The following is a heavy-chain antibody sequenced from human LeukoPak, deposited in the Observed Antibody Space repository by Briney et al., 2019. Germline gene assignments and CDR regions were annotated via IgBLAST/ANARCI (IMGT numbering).Heavy chain of an antibody. Sequence: GGSLRLSCAASGFTFDDYAMHWVRQAPGKRLEWVSGISWNSGSIGYADSVRGRFIVSRDNAKNSLYLQMNSLRAADTAIYYCARVVPCSSSSCYSLHYYMDVWGKGTTVTVSS. V-gene: IGHV3-9*01. CDR2: ISWNSGSI. D-gene: IGHD2-15*01. CDR3: ARVVPCSSSSCYSLHYYMDV. CDR1: GFTFDDYA. J-gene: IGHJ6*03.